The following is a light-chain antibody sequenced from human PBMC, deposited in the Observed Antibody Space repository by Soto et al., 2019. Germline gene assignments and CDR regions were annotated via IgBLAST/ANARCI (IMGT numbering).Light chain of an antibody. CDR2: GAS. V-gene: IGKV3-15*01. Sequence: EIVLTQSPGTLSLSPVERATLSCRASQSVSSYLAWYQQKPGQAPRLLIYGASTGATGIPARFSGSGSGTEFTLTISSLQSEDFAVYYCQQYNNWPPITFGQGTRLEIK. CDR1: QSVSSY. J-gene: IGKJ5*01. CDR3: QQYNNWPPIT.